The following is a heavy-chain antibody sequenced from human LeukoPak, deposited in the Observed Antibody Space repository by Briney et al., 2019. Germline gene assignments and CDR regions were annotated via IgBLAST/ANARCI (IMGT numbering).Heavy chain of an antibody. CDR3: ARDRVAVAGTPSTYYGMDV. D-gene: IGHD6-19*01. V-gene: IGHV3-23*01. CDR2: ISGSGGST. Sequence: PGGSLRLSCAASGFTFSSYAMSWVRQAPGKGLEWVSAISGSGGSTYYADSVKGRFTISRDNSKNTLYLQMNSLRAEDTAVYYCARDRVAVAGTPSTYYGMDVWGQGTTVTVSS. CDR1: GFTFSSYA. J-gene: IGHJ6*02.